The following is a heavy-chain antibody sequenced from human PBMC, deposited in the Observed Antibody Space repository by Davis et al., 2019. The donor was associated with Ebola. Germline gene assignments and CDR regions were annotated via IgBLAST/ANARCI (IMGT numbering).Heavy chain of an antibody. J-gene: IGHJ3*02. Sequence: ASVKVSCKVSGNTLTDLSMQWVRQAAGTGLEWMGGFDPEDGETIYAQKFQGRVTMTEDTSTDTAYMELSSLRSEDTAVYYCTTMVVEMPTIWLDAFNIWGQGTLVTVSS. D-gene: IGHD5-24*01. CDR1: GNTLTDLS. V-gene: IGHV1-24*01. CDR2: FDPEDGET. CDR3: TTMVVEMPTIWLDAFNI.